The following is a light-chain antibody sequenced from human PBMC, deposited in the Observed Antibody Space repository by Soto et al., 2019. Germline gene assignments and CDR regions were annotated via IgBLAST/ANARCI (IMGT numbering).Light chain of an antibody. J-gene: IGLJ2*01. CDR2: DVT. CDR3: CSYATISTFV. V-gene: IGLV2-11*01. CDR1: SSDIGGYDY. Sequence: QSALTQPRSVSGSPGQSVTISCTGTSSDIGGYDYVSWFQQHPGRAPKLLIYDVTKRPSGVPDRFSGSKAGNTASLTISGLQAEDEADFYCCSYATISTFVFGGGTQLTVL.